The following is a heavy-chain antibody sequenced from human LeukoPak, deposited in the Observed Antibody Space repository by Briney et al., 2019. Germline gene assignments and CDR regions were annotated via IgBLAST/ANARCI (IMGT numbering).Heavy chain of an antibody. D-gene: IGHD4-17*01. J-gene: IGHJ4*02. CDR1: GGSISSGGYS. Sequence: SETLSLTCAVSGGSISSGGYSWSWIRQPPGKGLEWIGRIYTSGSTNYNPSLKSRVTMSVDTSKNQFSLKLSSVTAADTAVYYCARGSYGDYVVDYWGQGTLVTVSS. CDR3: ARGSYGDYVVDY. V-gene: IGHV4-61*02. CDR2: IYTSGST.